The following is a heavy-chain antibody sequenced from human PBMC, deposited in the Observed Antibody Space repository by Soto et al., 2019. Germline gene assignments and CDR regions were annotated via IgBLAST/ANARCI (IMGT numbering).Heavy chain of an antibody. CDR2: IMPIFGSA. V-gene: IGHV1-69*13. CDR1: GGTFSTNT. D-gene: IGHD3-22*01. Sequence: SVKVSCKASGGTFSTNTISWVRQAPGQGLEWMGGIMPIFGSANYAQKFQGRVTITADEYTRTVYMELSRLRSEDTAVYYCARQFDSDTSGYYYAYWGQGTLVTVSS. J-gene: IGHJ4*02. CDR3: ARQFDSDTSGYYYAY.